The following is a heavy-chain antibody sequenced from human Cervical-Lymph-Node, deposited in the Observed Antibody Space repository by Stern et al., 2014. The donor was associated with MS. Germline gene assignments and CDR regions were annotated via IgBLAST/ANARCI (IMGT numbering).Heavy chain of an antibody. J-gene: IGHJ4*02. CDR2: IFYSGSS. V-gene: IGHV4-39*02. CDR1: GGSISRSSYY. Sequence: QVQLQESGPGLVKPSETLALTCTVSGGSISRSSYYWGWIRQPPGKGLEFIGNIFYSGSSFYNPFLNSRVTLYLGTSNHHFPLRLTSVTAADTAVYYCARLTGLVDNWGQGTLVTVSS. D-gene: IGHD1-14*01. CDR3: ARLTGLVDN.